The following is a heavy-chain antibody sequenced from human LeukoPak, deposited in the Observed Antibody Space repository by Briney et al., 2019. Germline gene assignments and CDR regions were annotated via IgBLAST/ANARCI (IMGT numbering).Heavy chain of an antibody. V-gene: IGHV1-69*04. D-gene: IGHD1-26*01. CDR3: AATYGGGSYANGYSSYGMDV. CDR2: IIPILGIA. CDR1: GGTFSSYA. J-gene: IGHJ6*02. Sequence: GASVKVSCKASGGTFSSYAISWVRQAPGQGLEWMGRIIPILGIANYAQKFRGRVTITADKSTSTAYMELSSLRSEDTAVYYCAATYGGGSYANGYSSYGMDVWGQGTTVTVSS.